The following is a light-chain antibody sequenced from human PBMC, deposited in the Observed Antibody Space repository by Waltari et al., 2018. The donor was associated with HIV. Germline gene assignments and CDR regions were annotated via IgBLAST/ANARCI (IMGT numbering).Light chain of an antibody. Sequence: QSVLTQPPSVSGAPGQRVTISCTGNTSNIGAGYHVHWYQHFPGTAPKLLIHVNTNRASGVPDRVSGSNSGSSASLAIAGLQAEDEADYHCQSYDDSLSGSVFGGGTKLTVL. CDR1: TSNIGAGYH. CDR3: QSYDDSLSGSV. J-gene: IGLJ2*01. V-gene: IGLV1-40*01. CDR2: VNT.